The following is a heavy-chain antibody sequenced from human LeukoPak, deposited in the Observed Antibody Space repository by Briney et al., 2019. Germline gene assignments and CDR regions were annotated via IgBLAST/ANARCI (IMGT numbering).Heavy chain of an antibody. CDR1: GFTFSSYW. CDR2: MNLDGSEK. J-gene: IGHJ4*02. D-gene: IGHD3-3*02. Sequence: GGSLRLSCTASGFTFSSYWMSWVRQAPGKGLEWVANMNLDGSEKYYVNSVKGRFTISRDSAKNSLFLQMDSLRAEDTAVYYCARDARVVLDYWGLGTLVTVSS. V-gene: IGHV3-7*01. CDR3: ARDARVVLDY.